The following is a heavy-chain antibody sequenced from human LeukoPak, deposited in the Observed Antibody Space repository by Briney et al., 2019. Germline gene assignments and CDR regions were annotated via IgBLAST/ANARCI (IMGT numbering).Heavy chain of an antibody. CDR3: AKSGPYCSSTSCNYFDY. CDR2: IRYDATIK. Sequence: PGGSLRLSCAASGFTFSSYAMSWVRQAPGKGLEWVAFIRYDATIKYYADSVKGRFTMSRDNSKNTLFLQMDSLRVEDTAVYYCAKSGPYCSSTSCNYFDYWGQGTLVTVSS. D-gene: IGHD2-2*01. J-gene: IGHJ4*02. V-gene: IGHV3-30*02. CDR1: GFTFSSYA.